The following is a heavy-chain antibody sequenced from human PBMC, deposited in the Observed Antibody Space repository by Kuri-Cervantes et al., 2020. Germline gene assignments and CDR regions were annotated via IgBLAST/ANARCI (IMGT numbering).Heavy chain of an antibody. D-gene: IGHD3-22*01. V-gene: IGHV3-23*01. CDR2: ISGSGGST. CDR1: GFTFSSYA. J-gene: IGHJ6*03. Sequence: GGSLRLSCAASGFTFSSYAMSWVRQAPGKGLGWVSAISGSGGSTYYADSVKGRFTISRDNSKNTLYLQMIRVRAEDTAVYYCATSSSGYSYYYYYMDVWDKGTTVTVSS. CDR3: ATSSSGYSYYYYYMDV.